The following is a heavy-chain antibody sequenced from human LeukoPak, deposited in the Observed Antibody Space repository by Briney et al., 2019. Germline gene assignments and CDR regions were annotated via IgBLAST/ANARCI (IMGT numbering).Heavy chain of an antibody. V-gene: IGHV3-53*01. D-gene: IGHD1-26*01. CDR3: ARDFPPHGYSGSSR. J-gene: IGHJ4*02. CDR2: IYSGGST. CDR1: GFTVSGNY. Sequence: GGSLRLSCAASGFTVSGNYMNWVRQAPGKGLEWVSVIYSGGSTYYADSVKGRFTISRDNSKNTLYLQMNSLRAEDTAVYYCARDFPPHGYSGSSRWGQGTLVTVSS.